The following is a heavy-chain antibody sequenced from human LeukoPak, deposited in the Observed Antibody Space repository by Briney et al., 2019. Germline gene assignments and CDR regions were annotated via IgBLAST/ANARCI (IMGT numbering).Heavy chain of an antibody. D-gene: IGHD4-17*01. V-gene: IGHV4-59*11. J-gene: IGHJ3*02. CDR1: GDSFSSHY. CDR2: ISHIGRT. CDR3: ARDLVTVTKGFDI. Sequence: SETLSLTCAVSGDSFSSHYWTWIRQSPGTGLEWIGYISHIGRTNYNPSLKSRVTTSIDTSKNQFSLKLRSVTAADTAVYYCARDLVTVTKGFDIWGQGTMVSVSS.